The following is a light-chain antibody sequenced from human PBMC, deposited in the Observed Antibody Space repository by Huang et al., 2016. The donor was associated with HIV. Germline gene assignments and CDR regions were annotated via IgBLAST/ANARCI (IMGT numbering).Light chain of an antibody. CDR1: QSINSK. Sequence: EIVMTQSPATLSLSPGERATLSCRASQSINSKLAWSHQKPGQAPRLLIYGASTRATGVPGRFGGGGSGTEFTLTISSLQSEEFAVYYCRQYSKWPPNTFGQGTKLESK. J-gene: IGKJ2*01. CDR3: RQYSKWPPNT. V-gene: IGKV3-15*01. CDR2: GAS.